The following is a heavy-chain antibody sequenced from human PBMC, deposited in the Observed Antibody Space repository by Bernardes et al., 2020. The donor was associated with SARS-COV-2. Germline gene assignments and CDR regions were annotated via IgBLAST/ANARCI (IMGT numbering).Heavy chain of an antibody. D-gene: IGHD1-26*01. J-gene: IGHJ4*02. V-gene: IGHV4-59*01. CDR2: IYSSGST. CDR3: ARDLSGSYGIDY. CDR1: GGSINNYY. Sequence: ATLSLTCTVSGGSINNYYWGWIRPPPGRGLEWIAYIYSSGSTNYNPSLKSRVTISIDTSKNQFSLKLTSVTAADTAVYYCARDLSGSYGIDYWGQGTLVTVSS.